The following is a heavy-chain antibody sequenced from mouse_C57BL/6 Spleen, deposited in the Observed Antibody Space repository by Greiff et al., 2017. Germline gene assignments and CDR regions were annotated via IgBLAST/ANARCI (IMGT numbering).Heavy chain of an antibody. CDR3: ARFGYYGSSYGY. CDR1: GYTFTSYW. Sequence: QVQLQQPGAELVRPGSSVKLSCKASGYTFTSYWMHWVKQRPIQGLEWIGNIDPSDSETHYNQKFKDKATLTVDKSSSTAYMQLSSLTSEDSAVYYCARFGYYGSSYGYWGQGTTLTVSS. D-gene: IGHD1-1*01. V-gene: IGHV1-52*01. CDR2: IDPSDSET. J-gene: IGHJ2*01.